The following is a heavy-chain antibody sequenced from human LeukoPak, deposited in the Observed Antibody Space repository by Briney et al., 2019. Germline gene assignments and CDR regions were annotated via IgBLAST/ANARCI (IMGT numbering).Heavy chain of an antibody. CDR3: ARGGGLDV. D-gene: IGHD3-16*01. J-gene: IGHJ6*02. CDR2: INHNGNVN. CDR1: GFTFSSYE. Sequence: PGGSLRLSCAASGFTFSSYEMNWARQAPGEGLEWVASINHNGNVNYYVDSVKGRFTISRDNAKNSLYLQMSNLRAEDTAVYFCARGGGLDVWGQGATVTVSS. V-gene: IGHV3-7*03.